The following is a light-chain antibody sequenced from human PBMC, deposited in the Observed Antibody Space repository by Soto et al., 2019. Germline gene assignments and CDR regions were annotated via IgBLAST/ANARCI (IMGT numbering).Light chain of an antibody. CDR3: ATWDDSLNGGV. J-gene: IGLJ3*02. CDR2: SNN. CDR1: SSNIGSNA. Sequence: QSVLTQPPSASGTPGQRVTISCSGSSSNIGSNAVSWYQQLPGTAPKVLIYSNNQRPSGVPDRFSGSKSGTSASLAISGLQSEDDADYYCATWDDSLNGGVFGGGTQLTVL. V-gene: IGLV1-44*01.